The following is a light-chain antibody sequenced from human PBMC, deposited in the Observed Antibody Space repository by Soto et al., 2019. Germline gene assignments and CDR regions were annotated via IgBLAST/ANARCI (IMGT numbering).Light chain of an antibody. Sequence: DIQMTQSPSSLSASVGDRVTITFRASQGISNYLAWYQQKPGKVPKLLIYAASTLQSGVPSRFSGSGSGTDFTLTISSLQPEDVATYYCQKYNSAPQAVTFGGGTKVEIK. CDR2: AAS. CDR3: QKYNSAPQAVT. CDR1: QGISNY. V-gene: IGKV1-27*01. J-gene: IGKJ4*01.